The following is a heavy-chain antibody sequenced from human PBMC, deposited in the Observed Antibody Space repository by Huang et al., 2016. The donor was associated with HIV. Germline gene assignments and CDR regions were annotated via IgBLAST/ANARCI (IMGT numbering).Heavy chain of an antibody. D-gene: IGHD4-17*01. CDR1: GFIFNDFA. CDR3: SPSGDDYFYFYMDV. V-gene: IGHV3-49*03. CDR2: GRMKAVGGAS. Sequence: QLVESGGDSVQSGRSLRLSCRGSGFIFNDFAINWFRQSPGKGVEWIGFGRMKAVGGASKSAPSVKDRFTVSRDEAKNVAFLQMDNLQVDDTAIYYCSPSGDDYFYFYMDVWGNGTTVIVS. J-gene: IGHJ6*03.